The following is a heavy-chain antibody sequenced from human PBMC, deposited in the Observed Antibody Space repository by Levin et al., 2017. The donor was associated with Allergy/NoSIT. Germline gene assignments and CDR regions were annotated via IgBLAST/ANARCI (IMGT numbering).Heavy chain of an antibody. CDR1: GVSVSDYY. CDR2: ISYTGST. Sequence: TPSETLSLTCTVSGVSVSDYYWSWIRQAPGRGLEWIGYISYTGSTHFNPSLKSPAFISVDKTKNQLSLNLRFVTAADTAVYFCARDLIPVDFAFDIWGPGTLLTVSS. CDR3: ARDLIPVDFAFDI. V-gene: IGHV4-59*02. D-gene: IGHD3-3*01. J-gene: IGHJ3*02.